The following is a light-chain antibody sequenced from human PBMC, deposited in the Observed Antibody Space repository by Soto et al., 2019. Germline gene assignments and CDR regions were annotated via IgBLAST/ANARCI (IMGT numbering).Light chain of an antibody. J-gene: IGKJ2*01. Sequence: EIVLTQSPATLSLSPGERATLSCRASQSVSSYLAWYQQKPGQAPRLLIYDTSNRATGIPARFSGSGSGTDFTLTISTLESEDFAVYYCHQRSNWPPESTFGQGTKLEIK. V-gene: IGKV3-11*01. CDR2: DTS. CDR3: HQRSNWPPEST. CDR1: QSVSSY.